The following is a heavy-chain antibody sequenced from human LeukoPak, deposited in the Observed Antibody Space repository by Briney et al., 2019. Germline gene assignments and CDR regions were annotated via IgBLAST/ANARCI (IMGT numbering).Heavy chain of an antibody. D-gene: IGHD6-13*01. Sequence: ASVKVSCKASGYTFTSYYMHWVRQAPGQGLEWMGIINPSGGSTNYAQKLQGRVTMTTDTSTSTAYMELRSLRSDDTAVYYCARDQSSSWYWYYFDYWGQGTLVTVSS. CDR3: ARDQSSSWYWYYFDY. V-gene: IGHV1-46*01. CDR1: GYTFTSYY. CDR2: INPSGGST. J-gene: IGHJ4*02.